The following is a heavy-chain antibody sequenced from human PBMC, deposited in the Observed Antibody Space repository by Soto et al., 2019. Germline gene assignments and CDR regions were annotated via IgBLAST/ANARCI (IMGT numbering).Heavy chain of an antibody. CDR2: IYYSGST. CDR1: GGSISSYY. Sequence: PSETLSLTCTVSGGSISSYYWSWIRQPPGKGLEWIGYIYYSGSTNYNPSLKSRVTISVDTSKNQFSLKLSSVTAADTAVYYCARDNGSGWYFRWFDPWGQGTLVTVSS. D-gene: IGHD6-19*01. CDR3: ARDNGSGWYFRWFDP. V-gene: IGHV4-59*01. J-gene: IGHJ5*02.